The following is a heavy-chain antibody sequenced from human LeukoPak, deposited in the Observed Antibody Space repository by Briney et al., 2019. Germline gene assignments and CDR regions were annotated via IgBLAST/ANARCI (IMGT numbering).Heavy chain of an antibody. CDR3: AKDLGPRGNDAFDI. CDR2: ISWGGGST. V-gene: IGHV3-43*01. CDR1: GFTFDDYT. D-gene: IGHD3-16*01. Sequence: GGSLRLSCAASGFTFDDYTMHWVRQAPGKGLEWVSLISWGGGSTYYADSVKGRFTISRDNSKNSLYLQMNSLRTEDTALYYCAKDLGPRGNDAFDIWGQGTMVTVSS. J-gene: IGHJ3*02.